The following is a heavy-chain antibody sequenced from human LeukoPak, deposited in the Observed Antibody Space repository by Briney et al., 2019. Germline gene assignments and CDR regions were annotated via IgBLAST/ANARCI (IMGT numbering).Heavy chain of an antibody. Sequence: SETLSLTCTVSGVSISSYYWSWIRQPPGKGLGWIGYIYYSGSTNYNPSLKSRVTISVDTSKNQFSLKLSSVTAADTAVYYCARDHRGYSSSWYPAGAFDIWGQGTMVTVSS. D-gene: IGHD6-13*01. CDR3: ARDHRGYSSSWYPAGAFDI. CDR2: IYYSGST. V-gene: IGHV4-59*01. CDR1: GVSISSYY. J-gene: IGHJ3*02.